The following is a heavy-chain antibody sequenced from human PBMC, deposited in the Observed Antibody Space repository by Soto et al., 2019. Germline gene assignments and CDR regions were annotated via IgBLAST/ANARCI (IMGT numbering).Heavy chain of an antibody. V-gene: IGHV1-69*01. J-gene: IGHJ6*02. D-gene: IGHD3-10*01. CDR3: ARDLLGPVLDYNYDYGMDV. CDR1: GGTFSSYA. CDR2: IIPIFGTA. Sequence: QVQLVQSGAEVKKPGSSVKVSCKASGGTFSSYAISWVRQAPGQGLEWMGGIIPIFGTANYAQKFQGRVTITADESSSTGYMELSSLRSEDTAVYYCARDLLGPVLDYNYDYGMDVWGQGTTVTVSS.